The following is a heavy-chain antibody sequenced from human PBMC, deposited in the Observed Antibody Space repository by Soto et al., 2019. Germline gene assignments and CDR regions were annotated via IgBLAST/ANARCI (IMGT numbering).Heavy chain of an antibody. Sequence: GGSLRLSCAASGFTFGSYSMNWVRQAPGKGLEWLSYINSGRSMIFYADSVKGRFTISRDHAKNSLYLEMNSLRDEDTAVYYCARGSCGGDCYSSALDYWGKGTLVTVSS. CDR3: ARGSCGGDCYSSALDY. CDR1: GFTFGSYS. J-gene: IGHJ4*02. CDR2: INSGRSMI. V-gene: IGHV3-48*02. D-gene: IGHD2-21*02.